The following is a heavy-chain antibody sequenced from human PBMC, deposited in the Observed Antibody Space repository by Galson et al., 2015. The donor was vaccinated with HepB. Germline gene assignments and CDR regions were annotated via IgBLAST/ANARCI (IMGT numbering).Heavy chain of an antibody. CDR2: INPNSGGT. D-gene: IGHD6-6*01. J-gene: IGHJ6*02. CDR1: GYTFTGYY. Sequence: SVKVSCKAPGYTFTGYYMHWVRQAPGQGLEWMGWINPNSGGTNYAQKFQGRVTMTRDTSINTAYMELSRLRSDDTAVFYCARGMVAARPGYYYYGMDVWGQGTTVTVSS. V-gene: IGHV1-2*02. CDR3: ARGMVAARPGYYYYGMDV.